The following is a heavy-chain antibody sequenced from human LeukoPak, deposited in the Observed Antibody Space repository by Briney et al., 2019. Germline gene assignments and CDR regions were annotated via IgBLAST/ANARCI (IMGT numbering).Heavy chain of an antibody. CDR1: GYTFTGYY. D-gene: IGHD1-20*01. CDR3: SILVSGINY. CDR2: INPKTGGS. Sequence: ASVRVSCKASGYTFTGYYMHWVRQAPGQGLEWLGRINPKTGGSNYAQKFQGRVTMTSDTSTSTAYMELSRLNSDDTAVYYCSILVSGINYWGQGTLRTVSS. J-gene: IGHJ4*02. V-gene: IGHV1-2*06.